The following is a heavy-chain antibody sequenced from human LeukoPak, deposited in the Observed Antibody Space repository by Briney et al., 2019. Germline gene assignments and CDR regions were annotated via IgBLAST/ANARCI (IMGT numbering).Heavy chain of an antibody. CDR1: GFTFSSYG. CDR2: ISYDGSSK. V-gene: IGHV3-30*18. CDR3: AKDHGFGRPSGCSDY. Sequence: GRSLRLSCAASGFTFSSYGMRWVRQAPGKGLEWVAVISYDGSSKYYADSVKGRFTISRDNSKNTLYLQMNSLRAEDTAVYYCAKDHGFGRPSGCSDYWGQGTLVTVSS. J-gene: IGHJ4*02. D-gene: IGHD6-19*01.